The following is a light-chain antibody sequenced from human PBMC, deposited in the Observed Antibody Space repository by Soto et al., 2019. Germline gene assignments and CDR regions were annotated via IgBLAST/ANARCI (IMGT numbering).Light chain of an antibody. CDR2: DVT. Sequence: QSALTQPRSVSESPGQSVTISCTGTTSDVGGYNYVSWYQQHPGKAPKLMIYDVTKRPSGVPDRFSGSKSGNTASLTISGLQAEDEADYYCCSYARSSSVVFGGGTKLTVL. J-gene: IGLJ2*01. CDR1: TSDVGGYNY. V-gene: IGLV2-11*01. CDR3: CSYARSSSVV.